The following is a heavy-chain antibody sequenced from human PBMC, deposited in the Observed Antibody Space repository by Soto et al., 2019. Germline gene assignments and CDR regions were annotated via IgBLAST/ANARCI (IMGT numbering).Heavy chain of an antibody. CDR2: INPNSGGT. J-gene: IGHJ6*03. V-gene: IGHV1-2*04. CDR1: GYTFTGYY. Sequence: ASVTVSCKXSGYTFTGYYMHWVRQAPGQGLEWMGWINPNSGGTNYAQKFQGWVTMTRDTSISTAYMELSRLRSDDTAVYYCARGCSSTSCYLGYYYMDVWGKGTTVTVSS. CDR3: ARGCSSTSCYLGYYYMDV. D-gene: IGHD2-2*01.